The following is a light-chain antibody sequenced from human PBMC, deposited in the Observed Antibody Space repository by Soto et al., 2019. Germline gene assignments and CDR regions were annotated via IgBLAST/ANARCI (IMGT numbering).Light chain of an antibody. CDR2: DAS. V-gene: IGKV3-20*01. CDR3: HQYTASPWT. Sequence: DIVLTQSPGTLSLSPGEGVALSCRASQSVSTSLAWFQQKPGQAPRLLIYDASSRASGIPDNFSGSGSGTDFTLTISRLGPEDFAVYFCHQYTASPWTFGQGTKV. J-gene: IGKJ1*01. CDR1: QSVSTS.